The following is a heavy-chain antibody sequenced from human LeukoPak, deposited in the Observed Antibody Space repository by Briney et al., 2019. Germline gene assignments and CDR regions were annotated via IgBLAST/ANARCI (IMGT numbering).Heavy chain of an antibody. CDR3: ARDGGSSGTYYAS. CDR1: GFTFSSSS. J-gene: IGHJ4*02. V-gene: IGHV3-48*02. Sequence: GGSLRLSCAASGFTFSSSSMNWVRQAPGEGLEWVSYISSSSSSTIYYAGSVKGRFTISRDNAKNSLYLQMNSLRDEDTAVYYCARDGGSSGTYYASWGQGTLVTVSS. CDR2: ISSSSSSTI. D-gene: IGHD6-19*01.